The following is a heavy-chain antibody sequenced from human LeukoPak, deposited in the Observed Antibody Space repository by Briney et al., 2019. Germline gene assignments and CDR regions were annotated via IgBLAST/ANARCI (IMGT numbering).Heavy chain of an antibody. D-gene: IGHD3-3*01. V-gene: IGHV3-33*06. Sequence: GGSLRLSWAASGFTFSTYGMHWVRQAPGKGLEWVALIWYDGSNKYYADSVKGRFTISRDNSKNTLYLQMNSLRAEDTAVYYCAKDLRYYDFWSGLADYWGQGTLVTVSS. CDR3: AKDLRYYDFWSGLADY. J-gene: IGHJ4*02. CDR1: GFTFSTYG. CDR2: IWYDGSNK.